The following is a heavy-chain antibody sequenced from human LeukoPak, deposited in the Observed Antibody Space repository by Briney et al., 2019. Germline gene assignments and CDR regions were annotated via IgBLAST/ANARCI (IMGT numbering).Heavy chain of an antibody. D-gene: IGHD3-10*01. CDR2: IYYSGST. CDR3: ARDRYYYGSGSPYNWFDP. CDR1: GGSISSSSYY. Sequence: SETLSLTFTVSGGSISSSSYYWGWIRQPPGKGLEWIGSIYYSGSTYYNPSLKSRVTISVDTSKNQFSLKLSSVTAADTAVYYCARDRYYYGSGSPYNWFDPWGQGTLVTVSS. V-gene: IGHV4-39*07. J-gene: IGHJ5*02.